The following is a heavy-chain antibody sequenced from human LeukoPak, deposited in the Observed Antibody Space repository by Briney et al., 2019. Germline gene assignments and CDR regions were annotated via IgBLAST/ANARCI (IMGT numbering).Heavy chain of an antibody. CDR1: GFTFSTYA. V-gene: IGHV3-23*01. D-gene: IGHD3-10*01. CDR2: ISGSGANT. Sequence: GGSLRLSCAASGFTFSTYAMSWVRQAPGKGLEWVSTISGSGANTYYADSVKGRFTISRDNSKITLYLQMNSLRADDTAVYYCAKASYGSGSYYSYYYYAMDVWGQGTTVTVSS. J-gene: IGHJ6*02. CDR3: AKASYGSGSYYSYYYYAMDV.